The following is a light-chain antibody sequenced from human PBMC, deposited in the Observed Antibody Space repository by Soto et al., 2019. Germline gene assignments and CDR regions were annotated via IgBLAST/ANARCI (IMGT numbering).Light chain of an antibody. CDR2: DAS. CDR3: QQYNRMART. CDR1: QSISSW. J-gene: IGKJ1*01. V-gene: IGKV1-5*01. Sequence: DIQMTQSPSTLSASVGDRVTITCRASQSISSWLAWYQQKPGKAPKLLIYDASSLESGVPSRFSGSGSGTEFTLTISSLQPDDFATYYCQQYNRMARTFGQGTKVEIK.